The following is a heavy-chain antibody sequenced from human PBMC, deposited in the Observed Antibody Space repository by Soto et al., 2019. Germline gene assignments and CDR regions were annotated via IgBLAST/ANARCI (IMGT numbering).Heavy chain of an antibody. CDR3: ARRDIVVVTAIPFDY. V-gene: IGHV3-30-3*01. CDR1: GFTFSSYA. J-gene: IGHJ4*02. Sequence: QVQLVESGGGVVQPGRSLRLSCAASGFTFSSYAMHWVRQAPGKGLEWVAVISYDGSNKYYADSLKGRFTISRDNSKNTLYLQMNSLRAEDTAVYYCARRDIVVVTAIPFDYWGQGTLVTVSS. CDR2: ISYDGSNK. D-gene: IGHD2-21*02.